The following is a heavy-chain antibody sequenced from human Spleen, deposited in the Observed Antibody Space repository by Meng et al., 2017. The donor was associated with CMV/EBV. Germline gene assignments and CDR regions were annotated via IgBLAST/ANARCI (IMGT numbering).Heavy chain of an antibody. V-gene: IGHV1-2*02. Sequence: ASVKVSCKASGYTFTSYRITWVRQAPGQGLEWMGWINPNSGGTNYAQKFQGRVTMTRDTSISTAYMELSRLRSDDTAVYYCARVEYYYYYGMDVWGQGTTVTVSS. D-gene: IGHD6-6*01. J-gene: IGHJ6*02. CDR2: INPNSGGT. CDR1: GYTFTSYR. CDR3: ARVEYYYYYGMDV.